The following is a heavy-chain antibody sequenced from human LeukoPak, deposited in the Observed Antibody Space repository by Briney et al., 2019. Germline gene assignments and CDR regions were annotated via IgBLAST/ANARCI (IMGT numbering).Heavy chain of an antibody. D-gene: IGHD2-15*01. CDR2: IKSDGSTT. J-gene: IGHJ4*02. Sequence: GGSLRLSCAASGFTFSSSWMHWVRQAPGKGLVWVSRIKSDGSTTSYADSVKGRFTISRDNAKRTAYLQMNSLRAEDTAVYYCARGGASGGSCYDWGQGTLVTVYS. V-gene: IGHV3-74*01. CDR1: GFTFSSSW. CDR3: ARGGASGGSCYD.